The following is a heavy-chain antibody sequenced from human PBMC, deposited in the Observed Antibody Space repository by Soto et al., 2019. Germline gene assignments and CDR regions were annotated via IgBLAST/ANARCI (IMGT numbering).Heavy chain of an antibody. V-gene: IGHV3-64*01. Sequence: GGSLRLCCAASGFTFSSYAMHWVRQAPGKGLEFVSAISSNGGSTYYANSVKGRFTISRDNSKNTLYLQMGSLRAEDMAVYYCARDSRKDYIWGSYRYYAFDIWGQGTMVTVSS. J-gene: IGHJ3*02. D-gene: IGHD3-16*02. CDR2: ISSNGGST. CDR3: ARDSRKDYIWGSYRYYAFDI. CDR1: GFTFSSYA.